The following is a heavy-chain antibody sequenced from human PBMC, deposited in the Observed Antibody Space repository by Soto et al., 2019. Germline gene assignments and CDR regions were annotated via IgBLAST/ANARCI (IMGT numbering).Heavy chain of an antibody. Sequence: QVQLVQSGAEVKKPGASVKVYCKASGYTFTSYAMHWVRQAPGQRLEWMGWINAGNGNTKYSQKFQGRVTITRDTSASTAYMELSSLRSEDTAVYYCARDPEVYYDSNILGWFDPWGQGTLVTVSS. J-gene: IGHJ5*02. D-gene: IGHD3-22*01. CDR1: GYTFTSYA. CDR2: INAGNGNT. CDR3: ARDPEVYYDSNILGWFDP. V-gene: IGHV1-3*01.